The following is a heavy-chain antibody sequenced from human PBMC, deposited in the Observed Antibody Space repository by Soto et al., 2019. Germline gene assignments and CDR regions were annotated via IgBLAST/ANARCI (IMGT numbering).Heavy chain of an antibody. CDR2: ISWDGGST. CDR1: GFTFDDYT. V-gene: IGHV3-43*01. J-gene: IGHJ5*02. CDR3: AREYDILNWFDP. Sequence: GGSLRLSCAASGFTFDDYTMHWVRQAPGKGLEWVSLISWDGGSTYYADSVKGRFTISRDNSKNSLYLQMNSLRAEDTAVYYCAREYDILNWFDPWGQGTLVTVSS. D-gene: IGHD3-9*01.